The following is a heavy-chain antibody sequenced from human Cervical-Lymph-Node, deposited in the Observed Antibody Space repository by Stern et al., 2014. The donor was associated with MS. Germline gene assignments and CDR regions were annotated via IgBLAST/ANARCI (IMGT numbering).Heavy chain of an antibody. J-gene: IGHJ5*02. D-gene: IGHD1-26*01. Sequence: EVQLVESGGGLVQPGGSLRLSCAASGFTFSSYWMSWVRQAPGKGLEWVANIKEEGSEQYYVDSVKGRFTISRDNAKNSLYLQMNSLRADDTAVYYCARLRIVGAPRWFDPWGQGTLVTVSS. CDR2: IKEEGSEQ. V-gene: IGHV3-7*01. CDR1: GFTFSSYW. CDR3: ARLRIVGAPRWFDP.